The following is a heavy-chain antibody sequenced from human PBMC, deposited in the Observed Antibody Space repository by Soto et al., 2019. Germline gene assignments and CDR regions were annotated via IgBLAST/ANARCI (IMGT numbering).Heavy chain of an antibody. D-gene: IGHD3-10*01. J-gene: IGHJ4*02. CDR2: ISYDDGRNK. CDR3: AGSGSYYKPFDF. CDR1: GFSFNKYA. V-gene: IGHV3-30*04. Sequence: PGGSLRLSCAASGFSFNKYAMHWVRQAPGKGLEWVAVISYDDGRNKYYADSVKGRFTISRDNAKNTLYLQMNSLRAEDTAVYYCAGSGSYYKPFDFWGQGTLVTVSS.